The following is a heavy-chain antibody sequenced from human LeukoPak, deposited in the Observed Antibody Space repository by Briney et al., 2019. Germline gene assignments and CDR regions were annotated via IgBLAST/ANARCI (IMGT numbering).Heavy chain of an antibody. Sequence: PSETLSLTCTVSGGSISNYYCSWIRQPPGKGLEWIGYIYTSGSTNYNPSPKSRVTMSVDTSRKQFSLELSPVTAADTAVYYCARLNHPQISYNWFDSWGQGALVTVSS. CDR3: ARLNHPQISYNWFDS. CDR2: IYTSGST. D-gene: IGHD3-16*02. V-gene: IGHV4-4*09. J-gene: IGHJ5*01. CDR1: GGSISNYY.